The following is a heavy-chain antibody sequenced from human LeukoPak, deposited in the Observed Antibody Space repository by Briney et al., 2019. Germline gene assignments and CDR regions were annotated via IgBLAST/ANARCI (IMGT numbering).Heavy chain of an antibody. D-gene: IGHD4-23*01. CDR2: ISGSGGST. J-gene: IGHJ4*02. Sequence: PGGSLRLSCAASGFTFSSYAMSWVRQAPGKGLEGVSAISGSGGSTYYADSVKGRFTISRDNSKNTLYLQMNSLRAEDTAVYYCAKDPLYGGNFSPDDYWGQGTLVTVSS. CDR3: AKDPLYGGNFSPDDY. V-gene: IGHV3-23*01. CDR1: GFTFSSYA.